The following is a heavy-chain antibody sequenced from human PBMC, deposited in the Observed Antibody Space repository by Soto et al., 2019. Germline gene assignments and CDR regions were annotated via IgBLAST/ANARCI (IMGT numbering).Heavy chain of an antibody. CDR2: ISGSGGST. CDR3: AKVYGGTTTYYYAMDV. D-gene: IGHD1-7*01. CDR1: GFTSSNYA. Sequence: EVQLLESGGGLVQPGGSLRLSCAASGFTSSNYAMSWVRQAPGKGLERVSSISGSGGSTDYADSVKGRFTISRDNSKNTLYLQMTSLRAEDTAVYYCAKVYGGTTTYYYAMDVWGQGTTVTVSS. V-gene: IGHV3-23*01. J-gene: IGHJ6*02.